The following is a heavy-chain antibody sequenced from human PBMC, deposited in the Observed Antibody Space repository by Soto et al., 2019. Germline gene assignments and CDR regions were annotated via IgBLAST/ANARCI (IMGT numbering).Heavy chain of an antibody. D-gene: IGHD1-1*01. CDR3: ARDKDTSSWTGFDF. CDR1: GFTFATYA. J-gene: IGHJ4*01. Sequence: PGGSLRLSCAASGFTFATYAMSWVRQAPGKGLEWVSAISAAGISIHYADSVKGRVTISRDNSANTLSLEMSSLTAEDTAVYYCARDKDTSSWTGFDFWGHGTLVTVSS. CDR2: ISAAGISI. V-gene: IGHV3-23*01.